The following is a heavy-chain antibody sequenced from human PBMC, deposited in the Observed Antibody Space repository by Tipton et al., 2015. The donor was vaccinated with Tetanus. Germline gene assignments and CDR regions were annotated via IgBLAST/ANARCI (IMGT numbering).Heavy chain of an antibody. CDR3: AKVTSGWYTDY. V-gene: IGHV3-30*18. CDR2: ISYDGSNK. D-gene: IGHD6-19*01. CDR1: GFTFSSYG. J-gene: IGHJ4*02. Sequence: SLRLSCAASGFTFSSYGMHWVRQAPGKGLEWVAVISYDGSNKYYADSVKGRFTISRDNSKNTLYLQMNSLRAEDTAVYYCAKVTSGWYTDYWGQGTLVTVSS.